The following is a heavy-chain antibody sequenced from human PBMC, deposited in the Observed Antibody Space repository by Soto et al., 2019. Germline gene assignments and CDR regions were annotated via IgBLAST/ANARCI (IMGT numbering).Heavy chain of an antibody. J-gene: IGHJ6*02. CDR3: ARLAGLPLYHSMDV. CDR2: IYPGDSDT. V-gene: IGHV5-51*01. CDR1: GYTFAGNW. D-gene: IGHD6-19*01. Sequence: GESLKISCEASGYTFAGNWIGWVRQMPGKGLEWMGVIYPGDSDTKYSPSFQGQVTFSVDKSINTAFLHWSSLRASDTATYYCARLAGLPLYHSMDVWGQGTTVTVSS.